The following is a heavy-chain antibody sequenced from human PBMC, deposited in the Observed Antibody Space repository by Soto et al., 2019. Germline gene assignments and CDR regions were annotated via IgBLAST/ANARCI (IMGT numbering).Heavy chain of an antibody. D-gene: IGHD2-21*01. Sequence: PSETLSLTCTVSGGSISSYYWSWIRQPPGKGLEWIGYIYYSGSTNYNPSLKSRVTISVDTSKNQFSLKLSSVTAADSVVYYCARGNSFPYWFDPWGQGTLVTVSS. CDR1: GGSISSYY. V-gene: IGHV4-59*08. CDR2: IYYSGST. CDR3: ARGNSFPYWFDP. J-gene: IGHJ5*02.